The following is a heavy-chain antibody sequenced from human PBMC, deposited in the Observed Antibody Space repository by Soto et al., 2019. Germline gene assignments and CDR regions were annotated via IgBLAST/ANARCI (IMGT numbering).Heavy chain of an antibody. J-gene: IGHJ4*02. D-gene: IGHD3-10*01. CDR3: ASPLWFGDLRC. CDR2: INGDGSTT. Sequence: PGGSLRLSCAASGFTFSSYWMHWVRQAPGKGLVWVSHINGDGSTTTHADSVKGRFTISRDNAKNTLYLQMNSLRVEDTAVYYCASPLWFGDLRCWGQGTLVTVSS. CDR1: GFTFSSYW. V-gene: IGHV3-74*01.